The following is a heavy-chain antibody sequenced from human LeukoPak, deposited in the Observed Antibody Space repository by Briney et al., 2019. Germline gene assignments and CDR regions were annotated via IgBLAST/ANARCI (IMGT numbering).Heavy chain of an antibody. CDR1: GLIFSSHA. J-gene: IGHJ4*02. CDR3: AKEAYDSSGYYRGADY. Sequence: QPGGSLRLSCVASGLIFSSHAMSWVRQAPGKGLEWVSVISGNGESTHYADSVKGRFTISRDNSKNTLYLQMNSLRAEDTAVYYCAKEAYDSSGYYRGADYWGQGTLVTVSS. CDR2: ISGNGEST. V-gene: IGHV3-23*01. D-gene: IGHD3-22*01.